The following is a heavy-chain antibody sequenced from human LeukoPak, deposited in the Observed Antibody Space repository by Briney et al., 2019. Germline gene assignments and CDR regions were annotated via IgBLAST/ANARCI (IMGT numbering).Heavy chain of an antibody. CDR3: TKRGAYYVDY. Sequence: GGSLRLSCAASGFTVSSNYMSWVRQAPEKGLEWVSTITSGDGSPYYADSVKGRFTTSRDNSNNMLYLQMNSLRAEDTAVYYCTKRGAYYVDYWGRGIPVTVSS. D-gene: IGHD3-16*01. V-gene: IGHV3-53*01. J-gene: IGHJ4*02. CDR2: ITSGDGSP. CDR1: GFTVSSNY.